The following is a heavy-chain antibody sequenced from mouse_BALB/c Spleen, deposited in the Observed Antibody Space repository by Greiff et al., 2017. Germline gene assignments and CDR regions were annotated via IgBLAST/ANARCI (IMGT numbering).Heavy chain of an antibody. CDR1: GFTITDYY. J-gene: IGHJ4*01. Sequence: DVQLQESGAELVRSGASVKLSCTASGFTITDYYMHWVKQRPEQGLEWIGWIDTENGDTEYAPKFQGKATMTADTSSNTAYLQLSSLTSEDTAVYYCKDDESAMDYWGQGTSVTVSS. CDR3: KDDESAMDY. D-gene: IGHD2-12*01. V-gene: IGHV14-4*02. CDR2: IDTENGDT.